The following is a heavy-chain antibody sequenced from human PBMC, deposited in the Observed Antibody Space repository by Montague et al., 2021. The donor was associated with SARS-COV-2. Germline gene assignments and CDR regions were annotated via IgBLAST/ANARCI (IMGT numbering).Heavy chain of an antibody. V-gene: IGHV4-39*02. CDR3: ARGMFRGVPTPFDY. CDR2: IYYSGTT. J-gene: IGHJ4*02. D-gene: IGHD3-10*01. Sequence: SETLSLTCSVSSGSIISSGYYWGWIRQPPGKELEWIGNIYYSGTTYYNPSLQSRGTISVDTSKNHLSPRLSSVTAADTAVYYCARGMFRGVPTPFDYWGQGSQVTVSS. CDR1: SGSIISSGYY.